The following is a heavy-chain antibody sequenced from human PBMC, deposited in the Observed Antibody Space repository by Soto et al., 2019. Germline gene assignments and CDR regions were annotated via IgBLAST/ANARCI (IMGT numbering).Heavy chain of an antibody. CDR1: GGTFSNYA. Sequence: QVQLVQSGAEVKKPGSSVKVSCKASGGTFSNYAISWVRQAPGQGLEWMGGIIPIFGTTNYAQRFQGRVTITADESTSTANMELSRLRSEDTAVYYCARVSSSWYKDYFDYWGQGTLVTVSS. V-gene: IGHV1-69*12. CDR2: IIPIFGTT. D-gene: IGHD6-13*01. CDR3: ARVSSSWYKDYFDY. J-gene: IGHJ4*02.